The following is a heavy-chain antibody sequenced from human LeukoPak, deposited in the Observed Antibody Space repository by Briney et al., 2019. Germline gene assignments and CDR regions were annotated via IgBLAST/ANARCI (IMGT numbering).Heavy chain of an antibody. J-gene: IGHJ4*02. CDR1: GFTFSSYG. D-gene: IGHD5-18*01. CDR3: AKGDVDRGMVPDF. CDR2: IWYDGSNK. V-gene: IGHV3-33*06. Sequence: GGSLRLSCAASGFTFSSYGMHWVRQAPGKGLEWVAVIWYDGSNKYYADSVKGRFTISRDNSKNTLYLQMNSLRAEDTAVYYCAKGDVDRGMVPDFWGQGTLVTVSS.